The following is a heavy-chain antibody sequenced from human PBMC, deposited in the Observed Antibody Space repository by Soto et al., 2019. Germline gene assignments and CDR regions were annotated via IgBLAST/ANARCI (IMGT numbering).Heavy chain of an antibody. CDR3: ARATVSYYYMDV. D-gene: IGHD4-4*01. CDR1: GYTFTSYY. J-gene: IGHJ6*03. V-gene: IGHV1-46*03. CDR2: INPSGGST. Sequence: QVQLVQSGAEVKKPGASVKVSCKASGYTFTSYYMHWVRQAPGQGLECMGIINPSGGSTSYAQKFQGRVTMTRDTSTSTVYMELSSLRSEDTAVYYCARATVSYYYMDVWGKGTTVTVSS.